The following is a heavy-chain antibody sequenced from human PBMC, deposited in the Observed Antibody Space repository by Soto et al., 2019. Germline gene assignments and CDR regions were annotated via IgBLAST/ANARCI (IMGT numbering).Heavy chain of an antibody. D-gene: IGHD2-2*01. Sequence: GGSLRLSCAASGFTVNTDYMSWVRQAPGKGLEWVSLINSDGATSYADSVKGRFIVSRDNSKNTLYLQMNSLRVEDTAVYYCAIDTHNAHRADYWGQGIMVTVSS. CDR1: GFTVNTDY. V-gene: IGHV3-66*01. CDR3: AIDTHNAHRADY. J-gene: IGHJ4*02. CDR2: INSDGAT.